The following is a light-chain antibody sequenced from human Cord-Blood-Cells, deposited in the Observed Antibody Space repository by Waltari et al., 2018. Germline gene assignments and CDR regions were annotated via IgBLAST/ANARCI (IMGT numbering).Light chain of an antibody. Sequence: QSALTQPASVSGSPGQSITISCTGTSSDVGGYNYVSRYQQHPGKAPTLMIYDVSKRPSGVSNRFSGSKSGNTASLTISGLQAEDEADYYCSSYTSSSTWVFGGGTKLTVL. CDR1: SSDVGGYNY. CDR3: SSYTSSSTWV. V-gene: IGLV2-14*01. J-gene: IGLJ3*02. CDR2: DVS.